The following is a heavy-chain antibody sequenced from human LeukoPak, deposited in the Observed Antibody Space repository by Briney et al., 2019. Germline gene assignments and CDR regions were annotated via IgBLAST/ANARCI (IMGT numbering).Heavy chain of an antibody. D-gene: IGHD6-13*01. CDR2: VYYSGST. CDR3: ARVRGYSSSWCNC. J-gene: IGHJ4*02. V-gene: IGHV4-39*07. Sequence: SETLSLTCTVSGGSITSSSYYWGWIRQPPGKGLEWIGSVYYSGSTYYNPSLQSRVTISVDTSKNQFSLKLNSVTAADTAVYYCARVRGYSSSWCNCWGQGTLVTVSS. CDR1: GGSITSSSYY.